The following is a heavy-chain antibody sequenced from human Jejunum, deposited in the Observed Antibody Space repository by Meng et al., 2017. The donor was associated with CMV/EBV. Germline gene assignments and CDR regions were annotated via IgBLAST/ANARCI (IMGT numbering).Heavy chain of an antibody. J-gene: IGHJ6*02. Sequence: MNWVRQAPGKGLEWVSYITTSGTTKYYTDSVKVRFTIFRDNAKNSLYLQMNSLRAEDTAVYYCARDRYCHNGVCFAPNTYYFGMDVWGQGTTVTVSS. CDR3: ARDRYCHNGVCFAPNTYYFGMDV. CDR2: ITTSGTTK. D-gene: IGHD2-8*01. V-gene: IGHV3-48*03.